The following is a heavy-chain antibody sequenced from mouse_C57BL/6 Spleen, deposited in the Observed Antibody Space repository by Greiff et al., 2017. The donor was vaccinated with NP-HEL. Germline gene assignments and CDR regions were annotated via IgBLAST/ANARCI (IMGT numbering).Heavy chain of an antibody. CDR2: IDPSDSYT. J-gene: IGHJ1*03. Sequence: QVQLQQPGAELVMPGASVKLSCKASGYTFTSYWMHWVKQRPGQGLEWIGEIDPSDSYTNYNQKFKGKSTLTVDKSSSTAYMQLSSLTSEDSAVYYCARRGLTGTWGYFDVWGTGTTVTVSS. CDR1: GYTFTSYW. CDR3: ARRGLTGTWGYFDV. V-gene: IGHV1-69*01. D-gene: IGHD4-1*01.